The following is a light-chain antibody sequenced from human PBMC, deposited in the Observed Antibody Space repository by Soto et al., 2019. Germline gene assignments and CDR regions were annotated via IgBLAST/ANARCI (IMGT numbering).Light chain of an antibody. J-gene: IGLJ1*01. Sequence: QSALTQPASVSGSPGQSITISCTGTSSDVGGYNYVSWYQQHPGKAPKLMIYDVSNRPSRVSNRFSGSKSGNTASLTISGLQAEDEADYYCSSYTSSSTLDVFGTGTKLTVL. CDR3: SSYTSSSTLDV. CDR1: SSDVGGYNY. CDR2: DVS. V-gene: IGLV2-14*01.